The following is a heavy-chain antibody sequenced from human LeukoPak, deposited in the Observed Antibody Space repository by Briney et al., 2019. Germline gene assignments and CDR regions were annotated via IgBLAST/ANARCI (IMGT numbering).Heavy chain of an antibody. V-gene: IGHV3-20*01. Sequence: GGSLRLSCAASGFTFDDYGMSWVRQAPGKGLEWVSGINWNGGSTGYADSVKGRFTISRDNAKNSLYLQMNSLRAEDTALYHCAGSSGYGKGGAFDIWGQGTMVTVSS. D-gene: IGHD5-12*01. CDR2: INWNGGST. CDR1: GFTFDDYG. CDR3: AGSSGYGKGGAFDI. J-gene: IGHJ3*02.